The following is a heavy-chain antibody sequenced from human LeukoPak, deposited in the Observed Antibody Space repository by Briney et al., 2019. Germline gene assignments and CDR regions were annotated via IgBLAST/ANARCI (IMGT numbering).Heavy chain of an antibody. CDR2: VSWDGGTA. Sequence: GGSLRLSCAASGFTFDDYTMHWVRQPPGKGLEWVALVSWDGGTAYYADSVQGRFTISRDNNKSSLYLQMNSLRIEDTAFYYCTKESDSYFDYSGQGTLVTVYS. CDR3: TKESDSYFDY. CDR1: GFTFDDYT. D-gene: IGHD2-21*02. J-gene: IGHJ4*02. V-gene: IGHV3-43*01.